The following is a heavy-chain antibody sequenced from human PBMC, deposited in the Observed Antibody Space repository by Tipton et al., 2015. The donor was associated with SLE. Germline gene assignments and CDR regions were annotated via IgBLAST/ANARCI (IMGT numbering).Heavy chain of an antibody. J-gene: IGHJ4*02. CDR2: ITWDSVGW. V-gene: IGHV3-9*01. D-gene: IGHD3-10*01. CDR1: GFTLDGHA. Sequence: SLRLSCAASGFTLDGHAMYWALQAPGKGLVWIAGITWDSVGWGYMDSAKGRFTNSRDNAKNSLYLQMNSLRSEDTALYYCARGGFYPGSGNQYYFDSWGQGTLVTVSS. CDR3: ARGGFYPGSGNQYYFDS.